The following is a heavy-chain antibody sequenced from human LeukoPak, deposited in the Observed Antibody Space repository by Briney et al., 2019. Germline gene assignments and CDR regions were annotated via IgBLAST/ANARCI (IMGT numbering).Heavy chain of an antibody. Sequence: GGSLRLSCAASGFTFDDYAMHWVRQAPGKGLEWVSGISWNSGRIAYADSVKGRFTISRDNAKNSLYLQMNSLRPEDMALYYCAKEFKRWEPLRGDAFNIWGQGTMVTVSS. CDR1: GFTFDDYA. J-gene: IGHJ3*02. V-gene: IGHV3-9*03. CDR3: AKEFKRWEPLRGDAFNI. D-gene: IGHD1-26*01. CDR2: ISWNSGRI.